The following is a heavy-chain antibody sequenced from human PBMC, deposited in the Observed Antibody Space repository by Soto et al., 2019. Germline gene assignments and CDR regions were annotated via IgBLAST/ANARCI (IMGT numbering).Heavy chain of an antibody. D-gene: IGHD3-3*01. J-gene: IGHJ5*02. CDR3: AREGHYDFWSGYWYWFDP. CDR1: GYTFTSYA. V-gene: IGHV1-3*01. CDR2: MNAGNGNT. Sequence: SVKVSCKASGYTFTSYAMHWVRQAPGQRLEWMGWMNAGNGNTKYSQKFQGRVTITRDTSASTAYMELSSLRSEDTAVYYCAREGHYDFWSGYWYWFDPWGQGTLVTGSS.